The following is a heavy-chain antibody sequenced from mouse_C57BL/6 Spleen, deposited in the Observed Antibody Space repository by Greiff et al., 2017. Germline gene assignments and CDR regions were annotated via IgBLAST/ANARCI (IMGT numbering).Heavy chain of an antibody. CDR1: GYSITSDY. V-gene: IGHV3-8*01. CDR3: ARKDYSNSWYFDV. D-gene: IGHD2-5*01. CDR2: ISYSGST. Sequence: DVKLQESGPGLAKPSQTLSLTCSVTGYSITSDYWNWIRKFPGNKLEYMGYISYSGSTYYNPSLKSRISITRDTSKNQYYLQLNSVTTEDTATYYCARKDYSNSWYFDVWGTGTTVTVSS. J-gene: IGHJ1*03.